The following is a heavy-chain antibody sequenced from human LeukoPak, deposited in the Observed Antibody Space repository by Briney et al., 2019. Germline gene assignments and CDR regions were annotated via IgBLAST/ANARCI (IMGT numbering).Heavy chain of an antibody. CDR3: GRDLCGDSNY. J-gene: IGHJ4*02. CDR1: GFTHNIYW. CDR2: IKVDERST. D-gene: IGHD2/OR15-2a*01. V-gene: IGHV3-74*01. Sequence: GGSLRLSCAASGFTHNIYWLQWVPQAPGEGLVWVSRIKVDERSTYYTHSVKGRYTISRDNSKNTLYLQMHRLRAEDTAVYFCGRDLCGDSNYWGQGTRVTVS.